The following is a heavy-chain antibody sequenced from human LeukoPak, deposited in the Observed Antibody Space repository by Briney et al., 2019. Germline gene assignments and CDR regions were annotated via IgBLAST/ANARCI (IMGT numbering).Heavy chain of an antibody. V-gene: IGHV1-18*01. Sequence: ASVTVSCKASGYTFTSYGISWVRQAPGQGLEWMGWISAYNGNTNYAQKLQGRVTMTTDTSTSTAYMELRSLRSDDTAVYYCARDGWFGELLWGTYYFDYWGQGTLVTVSS. CDR2: ISAYNGNT. CDR1: GYTFTSYG. CDR3: ARDGWFGELLWGTYYFDY. J-gene: IGHJ4*02. D-gene: IGHD3-10*01.